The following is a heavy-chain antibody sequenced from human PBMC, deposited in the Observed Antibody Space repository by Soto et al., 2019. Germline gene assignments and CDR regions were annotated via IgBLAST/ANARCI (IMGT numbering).Heavy chain of an antibody. Sequence: QVQLVQSGAEVKKPGSSVKVSCKASGGTFSSYAISWVRQAPGQGLEWMGGIIPIFCTANYAQKLQGRGTITEDESPSTAYMGLSSMRFEATAVYYCARDLVEQQRETGDYWGKGTLVSVSS. CDR1: GGTFSSYA. J-gene: IGHJ4*02. V-gene: IGHV1-69*12. CDR2: IIPIFCTA. CDR3: ARDLVEQQRETGDY. D-gene: IGHD6-13*01.